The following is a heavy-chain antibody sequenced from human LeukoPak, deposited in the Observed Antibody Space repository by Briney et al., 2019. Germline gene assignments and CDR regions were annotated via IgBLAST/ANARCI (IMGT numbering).Heavy chain of an antibody. CDR3: ARPISGSNGISNY. Sequence: GGSLRLSCAASGFTFSHYPMTGVRQAPGKGLEWVSSIIHSGGATYYADSVKGRFSISRDNSRNTLYLQMNSLRTDDTAIYYCARPISGSNGISNYWGHGTLVTVSS. CDR1: GFTFSHYP. J-gene: IGHJ4*01. CDR2: IIHSGGAT. D-gene: IGHD2-8*01. V-gene: IGHV3-23*01.